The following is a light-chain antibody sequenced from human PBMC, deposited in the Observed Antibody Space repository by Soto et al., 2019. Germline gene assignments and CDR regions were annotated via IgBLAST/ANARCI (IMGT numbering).Light chain of an antibody. CDR1: SSNIGSNY. CDR2: RNN. J-gene: IGLJ2*01. Sequence: QSVLTQPPSASGTPGQRVTISCSGSSSNIGSNYVYWYQQLPGTAPKLLIYRNNQRPSGVPDRFSGSKSGTSASLAISGLRSEDEADYYCAAGDDSLSRVVFGGGTKLTVL. CDR3: AAGDDSLSRVV. V-gene: IGLV1-47*01.